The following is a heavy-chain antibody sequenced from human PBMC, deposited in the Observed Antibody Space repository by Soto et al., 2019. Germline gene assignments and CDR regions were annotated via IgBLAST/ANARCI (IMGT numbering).Heavy chain of an antibody. CDR2: INAYNGNT. Sequence: ASVKVSCKASGYSFTSYGISWVRRAPGQGLEWMGWINAYNGNTNYAQMLQGRVTMTTDTFTRTVYMEMRSLRSGDTAVYYCARDSEGANFFDYWGQGTQVTVSS. J-gene: IGHJ4*02. CDR3: ARDSEGANFFDY. V-gene: IGHV1-18*01. CDR1: GYSFTSYG. D-gene: IGHD1-26*01.